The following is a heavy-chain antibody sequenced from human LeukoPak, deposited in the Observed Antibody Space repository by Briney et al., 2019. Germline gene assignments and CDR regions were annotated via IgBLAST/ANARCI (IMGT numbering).Heavy chain of an antibody. CDR3: ARARTRLYYFDY. Sequence: SETLSLTCTVSGGSISSGDYYWSWIRQPPGKGLEWIGYIYYSGSTNYNPSLKSRVTISVDTSKNQFSLKLSSVTAADTAVYYCARARTRLYYFDYWGQGTLVTVSS. CDR1: GGSISSGDYY. CDR2: IYYSGST. V-gene: IGHV4-61*08. D-gene: IGHD2-2*01. J-gene: IGHJ4*02.